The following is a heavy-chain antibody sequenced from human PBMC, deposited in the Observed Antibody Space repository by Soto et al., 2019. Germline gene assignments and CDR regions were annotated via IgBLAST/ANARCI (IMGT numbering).Heavy chain of an antibody. J-gene: IGHJ4*02. D-gene: IGHD3-16*02. CDR3: ARGYDYVWGSYRYTPLYFDY. Sequence: SETLSLTCAVYGGSFSGYYWSWIRQPPGKGLEWIGEINHSGSTNYNPSLKSRVTISVDTSKNQFSLKLSSVTAADTAVYYCARGYDYVWGSYRYTPLYFDYWGQGTLVTVSS. V-gene: IGHV4-34*01. CDR2: INHSGST. CDR1: GGSFSGYY.